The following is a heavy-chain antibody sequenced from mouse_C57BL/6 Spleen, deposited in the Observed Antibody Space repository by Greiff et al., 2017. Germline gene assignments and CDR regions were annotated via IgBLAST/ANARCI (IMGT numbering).Heavy chain of an antibody. CDR2: IHPYSGST. Sequence: VQLQQPGAELVKPGASVKLSCKASGYTFTSYWMHWVKQRPGQGLEWIGMIHPYSGSTNYNEKFKSKATLTVDKSSSTAYMQLSRLTSEDSAVYYCAREGGDSRGFAYWGQGTLVTVSA. D-gene: IGHD2-13*01. V-gene: IGHV1-64*01. CDR3: AREGGDSRGFAY. J-gene: IGHJ3*01. CDR1: GYTFTSYW.